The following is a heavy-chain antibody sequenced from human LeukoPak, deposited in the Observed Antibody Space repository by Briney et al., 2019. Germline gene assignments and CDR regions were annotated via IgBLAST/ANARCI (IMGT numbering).Heavy chain of an antibody. D-gene: IGHD2-2*02. V-gene: IGHV4-59*11. CDR3: ARVQVVVVPAAIPVLGAFDI. Sequence: PSETLSLTCTVSGGSISSHYWSWIRQPPGKGLEWIGYIYYSGSTSYNPSLKSRVTISVDAPKNQFSLKLSSVTAADTAVYYCARVQVVVVPAAIPVLGAFDIWGQGTMVTVSS. CDR2: IYYSGST. CDR1: GGSISSHY. J-gene: IGHJ3*02.